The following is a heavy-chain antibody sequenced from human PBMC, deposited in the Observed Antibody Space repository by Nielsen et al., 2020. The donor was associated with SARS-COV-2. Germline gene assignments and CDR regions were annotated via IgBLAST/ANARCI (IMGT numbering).Heavy chain of an antibody. D-gene: IGHD3-3*01. CDR2: INHSGST. J-gene: IGHJ6*02. V-gene: IGHV4-34*01. Sequence: WIRQPPGKGLEWIGEINHSGSTNYNPSLKSRVTISVDTSKNQFSLKLSSVTAADTAVYYCARERAPHTIFGVAYTYYYYYGMDVWGQGTTVTVSS. CDR3: ARERAPHTIFGVAYTYYYYYGMDV.